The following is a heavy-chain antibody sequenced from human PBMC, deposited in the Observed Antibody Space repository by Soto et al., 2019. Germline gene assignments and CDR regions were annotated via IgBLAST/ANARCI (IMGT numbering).Heavy chain of an antibody. D-gene: IGHD1-7*01. CDR3: ARWGTSIDY. V-gene: IGHV3-48*03. CDR1: GFTFSSYE. J-gene: IGHJ4*02. CDR2: ISSSGRTI. Sequence: EVQLVESGGGLAQPGGSLRLSCAASGFTFSSYEMNWVRQAPGKGLEWVSYISSSGRTIYYADSVKGRFTISRDNAKNALYLQMNSLRAEDTAVYYCARWGTSIDYWGQGTLVTVSS.